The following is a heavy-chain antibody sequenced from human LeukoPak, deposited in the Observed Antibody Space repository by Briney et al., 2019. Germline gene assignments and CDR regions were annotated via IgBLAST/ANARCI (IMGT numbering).Heavy chain of an antibody. CDR1: GLTFSTYW. J-gene: IGHJ4*02. V-gene: IGHV3-7*01. CDR2: TNQNGREK. D-gene: IGHD3-16*01. Sequence: TGGYLRLSCEVSGLTFSTYWMTWVRQAPGKGPEWVASTNQNGREKYYVDSVKGRFTISRDNAKDSLYLQMNSLRDEDTAVYYCARSLGDDWGQGTLVTVSS. CDR3: ARSLGDD.